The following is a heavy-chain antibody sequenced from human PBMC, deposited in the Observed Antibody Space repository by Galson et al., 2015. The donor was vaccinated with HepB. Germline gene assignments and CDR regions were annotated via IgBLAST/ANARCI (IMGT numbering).Heavy chain of an antibody. Sequence: SVKVSCKASGGTFSSYAISWVRQAPGQGLEWMGGIIPIFGTANYAQKFQGRVTITADESTSTAYMELSSLRSEDTAVYYCASSGPARGSRGRYYMDVWGKGTTVTVSS. CDR2: IIPIFGTA. D-gene: IGHD1-26*01. CDR1: GGTFSSYA. V-gene: IGHV1-69*13. J-gene: IGHJ6*03. CDR3: ASSGPARGSRGRYYMDV.